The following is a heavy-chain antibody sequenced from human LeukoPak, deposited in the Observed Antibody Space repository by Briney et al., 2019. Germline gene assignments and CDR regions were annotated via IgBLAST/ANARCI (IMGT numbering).Heavy chain of an antibody. J-gene: IGHJ4*02. CDR3: AKHVGYCSSSTCHFDY. D-gene: IGHD2-2*01. CDR1: GGSISSSNW. Sequence: PSETLSLTCAVSGGSISSSNWWSWVRQPPGKGLEWIGEIYHSGSTNYNPSLKSRVTISVDKSKNQFSLKLSSVTAADTAVYYCAKHVGYCSSSTCHFDYWGQGTLVSVSS. V-gene: IGHV4-4*02. CDR2: IYHSGST.